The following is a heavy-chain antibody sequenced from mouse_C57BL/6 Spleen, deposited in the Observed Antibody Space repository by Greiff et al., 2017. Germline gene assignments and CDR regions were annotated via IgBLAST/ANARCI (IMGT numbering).Heavy chain of an antibody. CDR3: TTQLGRRAWFAY. D-gene: IGHD4-1*02. V-gene: IGHV1-15*01. CDR2: IDPETGGT. CDR1: GYTFTDYE. Sequence: VQLQESGAELVRPGASVTLSCKASGYTFTDYEMHWVKQTPVHGLEWIGAIDPETGGTAYNQKFKGKAILTADKSSSTAYMELRSLTSEDSAVYYCTTQLGRRAWFAYWGQGTLVTVSA. J-gene: IGHJ3*01.